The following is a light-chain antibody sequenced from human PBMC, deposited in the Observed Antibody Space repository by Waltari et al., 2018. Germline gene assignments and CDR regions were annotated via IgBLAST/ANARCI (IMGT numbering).Light chain of an antibody. V-gene: IGKV3-20*01. CDR1: QSVSNNY. Sequence: EIVLTQSPGTLSLSPGDRAALSCRASQSVSNNYLAWYQRKPGQAPRLLIYGASTRATGIPDRFSGSGSVTDFTLTISRLEPEDFAVYYCQQYGSSPRTFGQGTRLEIK. CDR2: GAS. CDR3: QQYGSSPRT. J-gene: IGKJ2*01.